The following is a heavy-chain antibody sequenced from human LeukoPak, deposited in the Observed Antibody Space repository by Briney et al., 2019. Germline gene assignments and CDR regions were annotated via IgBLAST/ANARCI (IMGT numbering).Heavy chain of an antibody. CDR3: HIPKTRGFDY. V-gene: IGHV3-7*01. CDR1: GFNFRRFW. Sequence: GGSLRLSCAASGFNFRRFWMSWIRQTPGKGLEWVANIRQDGSETYYVDSVRGRFTISRDNANNSLYLHMSSLRAEDSAVYYCHIPKTRGFDYWGQGTLVTVSS. D-gene: IGHD2-2*02. CDR2: IRQDGSET. J-gene: IGHJ4*02.